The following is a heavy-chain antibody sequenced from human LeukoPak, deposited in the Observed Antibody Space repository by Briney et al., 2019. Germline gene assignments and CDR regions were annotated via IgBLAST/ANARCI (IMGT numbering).Heavy chain of an antibody. V-gene: IGHV3-9*01. J-gene: IGHJ4*02. Sequence: GGSLRLSCAASGFTFDDYAMHWVRQAPGKGLEWVSGISWNSGSIGYADSVKGRFTISRDNAKNSLYLQMNSLRAEDTALYYCAKDSYSSGWYGGQGTLVTVSS. D-gene: IGHD6-19*01. CDR3: AKDSYSSGWY. CDR2: ISWNSGSI. CDR1: GFTFDDYA.